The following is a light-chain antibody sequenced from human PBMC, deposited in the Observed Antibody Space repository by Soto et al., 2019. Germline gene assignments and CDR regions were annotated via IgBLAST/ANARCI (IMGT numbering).Light chain of an antibody. J-gene: IGKJ1*01. CDR2: DAF. Sequence: DIQVTQSPSTLSASVGDSVTITCRASHSITRWLAWYQQKPGKAPKLLIHDAFTLQSGVPSRFSGSGSGTEFTLTISSLQPDDSATYHCQQYSYLSTFGQGTKVDIK. V-gene: IGKV1-5*01. CDR3: QQYSYLST. CDR1: HSITRW.